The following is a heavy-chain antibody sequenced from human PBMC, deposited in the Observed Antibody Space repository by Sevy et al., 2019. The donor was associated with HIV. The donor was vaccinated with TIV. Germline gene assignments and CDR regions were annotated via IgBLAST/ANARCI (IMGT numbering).Heavy chain of an antibody. CDR3: AGDLPPSATTVAHFDH. D-gene: IGHD4-17*01. CDR1: GFTFSSYE. J-gene: IGHJ4*02. Sequence: GGSLRLSCAASGFTFSSYEMNWVRQAPGKGLEWVSYISNSGTTISYSDSVRGRFTISRDNARNSLYLQMNSLRGEDTDVYYCAGDLPPSATTVAHFDHWGQGTLVTVSS. CDR2: ISNSGTTI. V-gene: IGHV3-48*03.